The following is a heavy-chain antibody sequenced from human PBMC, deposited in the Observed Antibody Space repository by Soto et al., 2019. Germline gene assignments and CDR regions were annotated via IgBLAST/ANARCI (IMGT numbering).Heavy chain of an antibody. CDR1: GYTFTNFG. CDR3: ARGGSYHATVDY. J-gene: IGHJ4*02. Sequence: QVQLVQSGAEVKKPGASVRVSCKVSGYTFTNFGVIWVRQAPGQGLEWMGWISGYNGNTDYAQKFEGRVTMTTDTSTSTAYMELRSLTSDDTAIYYCARGGSYHATVDYWGQGTLVTVSS. CDR2: ISGYNGNT. D-gene: IGHD1-26*01. V-gene: IGHV1-18*04.